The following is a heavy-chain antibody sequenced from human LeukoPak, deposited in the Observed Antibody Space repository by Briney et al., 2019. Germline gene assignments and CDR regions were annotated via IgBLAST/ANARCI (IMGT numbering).Heavy chain of an antibody. V-gene: IGHV1-18*01. D-gene: IGHD3-3*01. Sequence: APVKVSCKASGYTFTSYGISWVRQAPGQGVEGMGWISAYNGNTNYAQKLQGRVTMTTDTSTSTAYMELRSLRSDDTAVYYCARIPTGGFLEWSYYYYYGMDVWGQGTTVTVSS. CDR1: GYTFTSYG. J-gene: IGHJ6*02. CDR3: ARIPTGGFLEWSYYYYYGMDV. CDR2: ISAYNGNT.